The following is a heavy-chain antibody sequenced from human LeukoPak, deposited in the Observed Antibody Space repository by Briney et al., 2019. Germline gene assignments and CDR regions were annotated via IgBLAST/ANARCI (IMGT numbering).Heavy chain of an antibody. D-gene: IGHD3-9*01. Sequence: GGSLRLSCAASGFTFSSYWMSWVRQAPGKGLEWVSYITSSSSTIYYADSVKGRFTISRDNAKNSLYLQMNSLRAEDTAVYYCARDGHYDILTGYFQDWGQGTLVTVSS. CDR2: ITSSSSTI. CDR1: GFTFSSYW. CDR3: ARDGHYDILTGYFQD. J-gene: IGHJ1*01. V-gene: IGHV3-48*04.